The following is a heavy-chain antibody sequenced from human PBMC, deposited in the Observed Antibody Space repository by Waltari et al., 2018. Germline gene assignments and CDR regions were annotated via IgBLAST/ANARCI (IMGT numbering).Heavy chain of an antibody. CDR3: AGSGWGADY. D-gene: IGHD6-19*01. J-gene: IGHJ4*02. CDR1: GGSFSGYY. V-gene: IGHV4-34*01. Sequence: QVQLQQWGAGLLKPSETLSLTCAVHGGSFSGYYWSGIRQPPGKGLGWIWEINHSGSTNYNPSLKSRVTISVDTSKNQFSLKLSSVTAADTAVYYCAGSGWGADYWGQGTLVTVSS. CDR2: INHSGST.